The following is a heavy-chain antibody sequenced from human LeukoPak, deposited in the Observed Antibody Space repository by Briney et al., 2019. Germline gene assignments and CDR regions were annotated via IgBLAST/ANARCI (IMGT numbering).Heavy chain of an antibody. CDR2: ISGSSGST. Sequence: GGSLGLSCAASGFTFSSYAMSWVRQAPGKGLEWVSAISGSSGSTYYADSVKGRFTISRDNSKNTLYLQMNSLRAEDTAVYYCAKVSIFSWCYFDYWGQGTRVTVSS. CDR1: GFTFSSYA. CDR3: AKVSIFSWCYFDY. J-gene: IGHJ4*02. D-gene: IGHD3-9*01. V-gene: IGHV3-23*01.